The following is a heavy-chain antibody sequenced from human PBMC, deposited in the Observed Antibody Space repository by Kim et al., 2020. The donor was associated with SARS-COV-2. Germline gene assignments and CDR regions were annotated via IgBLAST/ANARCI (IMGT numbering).Heavy chain of an antibody. CDR3: AKVLYGDYDPSFDY. J-gene: IGHJ4*02. V-gene: IGHV3-30*18. D-gene: IGHD4-17*01. Sequence: GGSLRLSCAASAFTFSSYGMHWVRQAPGKGLEWVAVISYDGSQKYYADSVKGRFTISRDNSKNTLYLQMNSLRADDTAVYYCAKVLYGDYDPSFDYWGQGTLVTVSS. CDR1: AFTFSSYG. CDR2: ISYDGSQK.